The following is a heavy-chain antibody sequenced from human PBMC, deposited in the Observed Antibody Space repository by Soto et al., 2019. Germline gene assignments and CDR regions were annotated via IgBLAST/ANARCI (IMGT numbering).Heavy chain of an antibody. Sequence: PSETLSLTCSVSGGSIISHYWSWIRQPPGKGLERIGYIHYTGSTDYNPSLKSRLTISVDTSKNQFSLKLSSVTAADTAVYYCAREIAAAGSYWFDPWGQGTLVTVS. D-gene: IGHD6-13*01. CDR3: AREIAAAGSYWFDP. V-gene: IGHV4-59*11. CDR2: IHYTGST. CDR1: GGSIISHY. J-gene: IGHJ5*02.